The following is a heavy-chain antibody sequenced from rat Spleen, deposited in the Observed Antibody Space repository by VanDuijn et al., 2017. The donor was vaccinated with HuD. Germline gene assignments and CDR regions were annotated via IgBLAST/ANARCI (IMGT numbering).Heavy chain of an antibody. CDR3: ARRHYGYTDYFDY. CDR1: GFTFSSYG. Sequence: EVQLVESGGALVQPGRSLKLSCAASGFTFSSYGMAWVRQTPTKGLEWVASISTGGGNTYYRDSVKGRFTISRDNAKSTLSLQMDSLRSEDTATYYCARRHYGYTDYFDYWGQGVMVTVSS. CDR2: ISTGGGNT. J-gene: IGHJ2*01. D-gene: IGHD1-6*01. V-gene: IGHV5S13*01.